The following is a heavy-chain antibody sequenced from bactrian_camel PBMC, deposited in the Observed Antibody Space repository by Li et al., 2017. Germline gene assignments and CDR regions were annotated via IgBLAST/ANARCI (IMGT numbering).Heavy chain of an antibody. V-gene: IGHV3S53*01. CDR3: AAGSWVAGSLDEHDYVH. CDR2: LDSDGPT. Sequence: HVQLVESGGGSVQPGGSLRLSCAASGYTYGYWCMGWFRQAPGKEREAVARLDSDGPTKYADFVKGRFAISVDNAKNPVMVYLKMPTLKPDDTAMYYCAAGSWVAGSLDEHDYVHWGQGTQVTVS. CDR1: GYTYGYWC. J-gene: IGHJ4*01. D-gene: IGHD6*01.